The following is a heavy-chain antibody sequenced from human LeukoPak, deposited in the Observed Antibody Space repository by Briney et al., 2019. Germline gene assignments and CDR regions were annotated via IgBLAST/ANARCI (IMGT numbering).Heavy chain of an antibody. J-gene: IGHJ6*03. V-gene: IGHV4-59*01. CDR3: ARGIFGVTNYYYYYMDV. CDR1: GGSISSYY. Sequence: SETLSLTCTASGGSISSYYWSWIRQPPGKGLEWIGYIYYSGSTNYNPSLKSRVTISVDTSKNQFSLKLSSVTAADTAVYYCARGIFGVTNYYYYYMDVWGKGTTVTVSS. D-gene: IGHD3-3*01. CDR2: IYYSGST.